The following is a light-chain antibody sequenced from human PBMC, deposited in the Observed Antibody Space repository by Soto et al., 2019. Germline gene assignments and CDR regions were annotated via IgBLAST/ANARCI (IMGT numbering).Light chain of an antibody. Sequence: QSVLTQPASVSGSPGQSITISCTGTSSDVGSYNLVSWYQQYPGKAPKLMIYEGSKRPSGVSNRFSGSKSGNTASLTISGLQAEDEADYHCCSYVGSSTFVVFGGGTKRTVL. J-gene: IGLJ2*01. V-gene: IGLV2-23*03. CDR2: EGS. CDR3: CSYVGSSTFVV. CDR1: SSDVGSYNL.